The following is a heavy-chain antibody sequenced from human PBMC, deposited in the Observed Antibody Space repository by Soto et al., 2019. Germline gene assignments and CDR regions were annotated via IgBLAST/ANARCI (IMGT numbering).Heavy chain of an antibody. D-gene: IGHD4-17*01. CDR3: ATDLQILTTVTTYEFFY. CDR1: GYTLTELS. J-gene: IGHJ4*02. CDR2: FDPEDGET. Sequence: QVQLVQSGAEVKKPGASVKVSCKVSGYTLTELSMHWVRQAPGKGLEWMGGFDPEDGETIYAQKFQGRVTMTEDTSTDTAYMELSSLRSEDTAVHYCATDLQILTTVTTYEFFYWGQGTLVTVSS. V-gene: IGHV1-24*01.